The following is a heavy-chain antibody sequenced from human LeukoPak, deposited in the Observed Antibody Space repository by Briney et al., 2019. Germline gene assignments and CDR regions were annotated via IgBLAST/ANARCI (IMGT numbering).Heavy chain of an antibody. CDR3: ANPGRAYSYGYYFDY. CDR2: ISGSGGST. V-gene: IGHV3-23*01. J-gene: IGHJ4*02. Sequence: PGGSLRLSCAASGFTFSSYAMSWVRQAPGKGLEWVSAISGSGGSTYYADSVKGRFTISRDNSKNTLYLQMNSLRAEDTAVYYCANPGRAYSYGYYFDYWGQGTLVTVSS. CDR1: GFTFSSYA. D-gene: IGHD5-18*01.